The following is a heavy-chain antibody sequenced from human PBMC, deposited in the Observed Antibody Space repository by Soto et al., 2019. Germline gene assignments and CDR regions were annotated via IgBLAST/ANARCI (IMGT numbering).Heavy chain of an antibody. CDR3: AREGQQLVPYYFDY. Sequence: ASVKVSCKASGYTFTNNDVSWVRQATGQGLEWMGWINPNSGGTNYAQKFQGRVTMTRDTSISTAYMELSRLRSDDTAVYYCAREGQQLVPYYFDYWGQGTLVTVSS. CDR1: GYTFTNND. CDR2: INPNSGGT. V-gene: IGHV1-2*02. D-gene: IGHD6-13*01. J-gene: IGHJ4*02.